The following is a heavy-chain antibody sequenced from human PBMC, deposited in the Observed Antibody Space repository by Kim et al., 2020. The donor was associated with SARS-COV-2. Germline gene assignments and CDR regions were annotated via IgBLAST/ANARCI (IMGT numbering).Heavy chain of an antibody. V-gene: IGHV5-51*01. D-gene: IGHD6-13*01. Sequence: SPSFQGQVTISADKSISTAYLQWSSLKASDTAMYYCARRSSSWYKNFDYWGQGTLVTVSS. CDR3: ARRSSSWYKNFDY. J-gene: IGHJ4*02.